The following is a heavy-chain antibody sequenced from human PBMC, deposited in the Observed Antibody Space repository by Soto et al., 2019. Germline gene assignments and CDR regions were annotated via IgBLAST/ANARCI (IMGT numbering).Heavy chain of an antibody. V-gene: IGHV3-33*08. J-gene: IGHJ6*03. CDR2: IWYDGSKE. Sequence: GGSLRLSCSASGFTFSSDAMYWVRQAPGKQLEYVSVIWYDGSKEYYADSVKGRFTISRDNPRNTLSLQMHSLRDEDTAVYYCARDADPFVVVASSRQSPYYYYMDVWGKGTTVTVSS. CDR1: GFTFSSDA. D-gene: IGHD2-15*01. CDR3: ARDADPFVVVASSRQSPYYYYMDV.